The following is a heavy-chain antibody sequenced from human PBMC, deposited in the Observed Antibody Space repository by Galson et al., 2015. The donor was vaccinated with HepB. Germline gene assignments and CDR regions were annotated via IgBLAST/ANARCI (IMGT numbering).Heavy chain of an antibody. CDR2: INAGNGNT. D-gene: IGHD5-12*01. J-gene: IGHJ4*02. CDR3: AREGRGYSGYGLDY. CDR1: GYTFTSYA. Sequence: QSGAEVKKPGESLKISCKGSGYTFTSYAMHWVRQAPGQRLEWMGWINAGNGNTKYSQKFQGRVTITRDTSASTAYMELSSLRSEDTAVYYCAREGRGYSGYGLDYWGQGTLVTVSS. V-gene: IGHV1-3*01.